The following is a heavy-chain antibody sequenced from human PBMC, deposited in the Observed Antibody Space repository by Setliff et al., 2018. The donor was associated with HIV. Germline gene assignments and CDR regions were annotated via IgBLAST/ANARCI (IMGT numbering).Heavy chain of an antibody. D-gene: IGHD3-22*01. Sequence: ASVKVSCKASGYTFTGYYMHWVRQAPGQGLEWMGRINPNSGGTNYAQKFQGRVTMTRDTSISTAYMELSRLRSDDTAVYYCARYDSSGYYPSNYYYGMDVWGQGTTVTVSS. CDR1: GYTFTGYY. CDR2: INPNSGGT. V-gene: IGHV1-2*06. J-gene: IGHJ6*02. CDR3: ARYDSSGYYPSNYYYGMDV.